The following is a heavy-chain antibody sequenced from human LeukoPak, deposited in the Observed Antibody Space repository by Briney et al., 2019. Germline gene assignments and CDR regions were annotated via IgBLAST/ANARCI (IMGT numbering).Heavy chain of an antibody. J-gene: IGHJ6*02. CDR1: GYTFTSYD. CDR3: ARGIAVAGPPEYGMDV. V-gene: IGHV1-8*01. D-gene: IGHD6-19*01. CDR2: MNPNSGNT. Sequence: ASVKVSCKASGYTFTSYDINWVRQATGQGLEWMGWMNPNSGNTGYAQKFQGRVTMTRNTSISTAYMELSSLRSEDTAVYYCARGIAVAGPPEYGMDVWGQGTTVTVSS.